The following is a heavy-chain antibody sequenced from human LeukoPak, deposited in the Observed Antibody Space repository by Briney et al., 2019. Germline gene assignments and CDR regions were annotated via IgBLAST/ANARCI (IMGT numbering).Heavy chain of an antibody. CDR2: INHSGST. CDR1: GGSFSGYY. J-gene: IGHJ4*02. D-gene: IGHD4-17*01. CDR3: ARGTMTTVTYYFDY. Sequence: SETLSLTCTVYGGSFSGYYWSWIRQPPGKGLEWIGEINHSGSTNYNPSLKSRVTISVDTSKNQFSLKLSSVTAADTAVYYCARGTMTTVTYYFDYWGQGTLVTVSS. V-gene: IGHV4-34*01.